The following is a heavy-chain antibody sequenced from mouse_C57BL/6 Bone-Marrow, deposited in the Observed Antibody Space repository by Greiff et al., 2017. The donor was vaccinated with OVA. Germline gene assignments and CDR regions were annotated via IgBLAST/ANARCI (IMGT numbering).Heavy chain of an antibody. CDR2: IHPSDSDT. CDR1: GYTFTSYW. V-gene: IGHV1-74*01. Sequence: VQLQQPGAELVKPGASVKVSCKASGYTFTSYWMHWVKQRPGQGLEWIGRIHPSDSDTNYNQKFKGKATLTVDKSSSTAYMQLSSLTSEDSAVYYCAMILYGNYVGYAMDYWGQGTSVTVSS. CDR3: AMILYGNYVGYAMDY. D-gene: IGHD2-1*01. J-gene: IGHJ4*01.